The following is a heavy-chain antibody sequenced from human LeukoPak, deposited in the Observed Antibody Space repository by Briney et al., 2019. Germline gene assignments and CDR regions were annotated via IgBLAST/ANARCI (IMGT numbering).Heavy chain of an antibody. Sequence: ASVKVSCKASGYTFTGYYMHWVRQAPGQGLEWMGWINPNSGGTNYAQKFQGRVTMTRDTSISTAYMELSRLRSDDTAVYYCARAYGDQLLNWFDPWGQGTLVTVSS. CDR3: ARAYGDQLLNWFDP. D-gene: IGHD4-17*01. V-gene: IGHV1-2*02. CDR2: INPNSGGT. CDR1: GYTFTGYY. J-gene: IGHJ5*02.